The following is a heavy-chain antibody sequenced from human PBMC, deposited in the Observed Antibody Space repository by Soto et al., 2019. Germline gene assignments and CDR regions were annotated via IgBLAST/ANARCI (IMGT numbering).Heavy chain of an antibody. Sequence: PSQTLSLTCAISGDSVSSNSAAWNWIRQSPSRGLEWLGRTYYRSKWYNDYAVSVKSRITINPDTSKNQFSLQLNSVTPEDTAVYYCARAGGRGYGRRYYYYGMDVWGQGTTVTVSS. CDR1: GDSVSSNSAA. D-gene: IGHD5-12*01. CDR2: TYYRSKWYN. V-gene: IGHV6-1*01. CDR3: ARAGGRGYGRRYYYYGMDV. J-gene: IGHJ6*02.